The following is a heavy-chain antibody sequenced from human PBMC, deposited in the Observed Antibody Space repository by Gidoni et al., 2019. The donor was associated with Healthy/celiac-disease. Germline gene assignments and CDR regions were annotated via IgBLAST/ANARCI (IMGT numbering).Heavy chain of an antibody. CDR3: ARLTDYDFWSGSGYFDY. D-gene: IGHD3-3*01. CDR2: IYSGGST. J-gene: IGHJ4*02. CDR1: GFPVSSNY. V-gene: IGHV3-53*01. Sequence: EVQLVESGGGLIQPGGSLRLSCAASGFPVSSNYMSWVRQAPGKGLEWVSVIYSGGSTYYADSVKGRFTISRDNSKNTLYLQMNSLRAEDTAVYYCARLTDYDFWSGSGYFDYWGQGTLVTVSS.